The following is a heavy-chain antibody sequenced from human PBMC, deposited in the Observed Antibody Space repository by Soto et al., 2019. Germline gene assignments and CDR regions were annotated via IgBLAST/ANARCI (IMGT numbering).Heavy chain of an antibody. CDR1: GFTFSNAW. Sequence: GESLKISCAASGFTFSNAWMSWVRQAPGKGLEGVGRIKSKTDGGTTDYAAPVKGRFTISRDDSKNTLYLQMNSLKTEDTAVYYCTTDPYYGSGSYYNPYYYYGMDVWGQGTTVTVSS. CDR2: IKSKTDGGTT. CDR3: TTDPYYGSGSYYNPYYYYGMDV. D-gene: IGHD3-10*01. V-gene: IGHV3-15*01. J-gene: IGHJ6*02.